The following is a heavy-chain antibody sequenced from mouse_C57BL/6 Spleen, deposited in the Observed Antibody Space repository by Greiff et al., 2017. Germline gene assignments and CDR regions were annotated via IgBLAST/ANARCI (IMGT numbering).Heavy chain of an antibody. CDR3: ARSSRGGAMDY. V-gene: IGHV1-69*01. J-gene: IGHJ4*01. Sequence: VQLQQPGAELVMPGASVKLSCKASGYTFTSYWMPWVKQRPGQGLEWIGEIDPSDSYTNYNQKFKGKSTLTVDKSASTAYMQLSSLTSEDSAVYYCARSSRGGAMDYWGQGTSGTVSS. CDR1: GYTFTSYW. CDR2: IDPSDSYT.